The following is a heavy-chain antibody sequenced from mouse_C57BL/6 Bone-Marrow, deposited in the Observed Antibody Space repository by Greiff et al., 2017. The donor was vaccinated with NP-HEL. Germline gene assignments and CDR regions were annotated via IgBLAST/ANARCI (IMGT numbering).Heavy chain of an antibody. V-gene: IGHV3-6*01. CDR2: ISYDGSN. J-gene: IGHJ3*01. CDR3: AIYGSSY. Sequence: DVQLQESGPGLVKPSQSLSLTCSVTGYSITSGYYWNWIRQFPGNKLEWMGYISYDGSNNYNPSLKNRISITRDTSKNQFFLKLNSVTTEDTATYYCAIYGSSYWGQGTLVTVSA. CDR1: GYSITSGYY. D-gene: IGHD1-1*01.